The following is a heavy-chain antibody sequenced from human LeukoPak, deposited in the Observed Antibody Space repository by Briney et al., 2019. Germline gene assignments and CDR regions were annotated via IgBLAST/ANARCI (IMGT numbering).Heavy chain of an antibody. V-gene: IGHV3-7*01. CDR2: IKQDGSEQ. D-gene: IGHD2-2*01. CDR3: ARIVGDCDKPSCSHHGLDV. J-gene: IGHJ6*02. CDR1: GFTFSTYW. Sequence: GGSLRLSCAASGFTFSTYWMSWVRQAPGKGLEWVANIKQDGSEQYYVGSVKGRFTISRDNAKNPMYLQMNSLRADDTAVYYCARIVGDCDKPSCSHHGLDVWGQGTTVTVSS.